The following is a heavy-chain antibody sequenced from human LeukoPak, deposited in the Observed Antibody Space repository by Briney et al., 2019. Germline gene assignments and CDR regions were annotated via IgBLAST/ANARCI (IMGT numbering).Heavy chain of an antibody. V-gene: IGHV3-21*01. CDR2: ISSSSSYI. D-gene: IGHD3-22*01. Sequence: GGSLRLSCAASGFTFSSYSMNWVRQAPGKGLEWVSSISSSSSYIYYADSVKGRFTISRDNAKNSLYLQMNSLRAEDTAVYYCAPQDPDGSGYYWWYYYYGMDVWGQGTTVTVSS. CDR3: APQDPDGSGYYWWYYYYGMDV. CDR1: GFTFSSYS. J-gene: IGHJ6*02.